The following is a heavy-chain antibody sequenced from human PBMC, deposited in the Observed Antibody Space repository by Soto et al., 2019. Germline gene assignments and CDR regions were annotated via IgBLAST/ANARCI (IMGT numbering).Heavy chain of an antibody. J-gene: IGHJ4*02. CDR1: GGTSSSYA. Sequence: SVKVSCKASGGTSSSYAISWVRQAPGQGLEWMGGIIPIFGTANYAQKFQGRVTITADGSTSTAYMELSSLRSEDTAVYYCARVPPYCSGGSCYGYWGQGTLVTVSS. V-gene: IGHV1-69*13. CDR3: ARVPPYCSGGSCYGY. CDR2: IIPIFGTA. D-gene: IGHD2-15*01.